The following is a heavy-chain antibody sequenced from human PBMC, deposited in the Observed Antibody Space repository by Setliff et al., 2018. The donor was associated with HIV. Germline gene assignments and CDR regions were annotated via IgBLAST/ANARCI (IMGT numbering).Heavy chain of an antibody. Sequence: PSETLSLTCTVSAASIRSHYWSWIRQPPGKGLEWIGSMYHTGSTYYSPSLNSRFTISVDTSKNQFSLKLRSVTAADTAVYYCARQPLYNDYDWRSYYFDYWGQGSLVTVSS. CDR1: AASIRSHY. D-gene: IGHD5-12*01. CDR3: ARQPLYNDYDWRSYYFDY. CDR2: MYHTGST. V-gene: IGHV4-38-2*02. J-gene: IGHJ4*02.